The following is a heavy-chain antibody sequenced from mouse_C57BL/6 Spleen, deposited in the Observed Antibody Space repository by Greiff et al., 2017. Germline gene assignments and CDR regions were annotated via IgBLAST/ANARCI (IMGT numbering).Heavy chain of an antibody. CDR3: ARPGNYDPYWYFDV. D-gene: IGHD2-1*01. CDR1: GYTFTSYW. J-gene: IGHJ1*03. CDR2: IHPNSGST. Sequence: QVQLQQPGAELVKPGASVKLSCKASGYTFTSYWMHWVKQRPGQGLEWIGMIHPNSGSTNYNEKFKSKATLTVDKSSSTAYMQLSSLTSEDSAVYYCARPGNYDPYWYFDVWGTGTTVTVSS. V-gene: IGHV1-64*01.